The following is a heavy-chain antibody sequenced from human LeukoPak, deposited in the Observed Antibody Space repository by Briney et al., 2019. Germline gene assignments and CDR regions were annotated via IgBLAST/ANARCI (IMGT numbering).Heavy chain of an antibody. D-gene: IGHD3-22*01. V-gene: IGHV3-7*04. J-gene: IGHJ4*02. CDR3: ARDYSSGRDF. CDR2: VNQDGSDQ. Sequence: PGGSLRLSCAASGFTFSTKWMSWVRQAPGKGLEWVATVNQDGSDQYYGDSVKGRLTISRDNAKNSFDLQMNSLRAEDTAVYYCARDYSSGRDFWGQGTLVTVSS. CDR1: GFTFSTKW.